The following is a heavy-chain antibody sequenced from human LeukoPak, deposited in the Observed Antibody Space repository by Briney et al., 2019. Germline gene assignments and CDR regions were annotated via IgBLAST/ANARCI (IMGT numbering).Heavy chain of an antibody. CDR2: ISSSGSTI. Sequence: GGSLRLSCAASGFTFSDYYMSWIRQAPGKGLEWVSYISSSGSTIYYADSVKGRFTISRDNAKNSLYLQMNSLRAEDTAVYYCAREDYGSGSYYDVTGYFDYWGQGTLVTVSS. V-gene: IGHV3-11*01. J-gene: IGHJ4*02. D-gene: IGHD3-10*01. CDR1: GFTFSDYY. CDR3: AREDYGSGSYYDVTGYFDY.